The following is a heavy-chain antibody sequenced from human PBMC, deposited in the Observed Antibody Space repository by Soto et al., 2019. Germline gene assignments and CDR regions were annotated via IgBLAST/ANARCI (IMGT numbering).Heavy chain of an antibody. CDR1: GFTFSSYA. CDR3: ARAFGHYYDSSGYSTTDY. Sequence: GGSLRLSCAAFGFTFSSYAMHWVRQAPGKGLEWVAVISYDGSNKYYADSVKGRFTISRDNSKNTLYLQMNSLRAEDTAVYYCARAFGHYYDSSGYSTTDYWGQGTLVTVSS. V-gene: IGHV3-30-3*01. D-gene: IGHD3-22*01. J-gene: IGHJ4*02. CDR2: ISYDGSNK.